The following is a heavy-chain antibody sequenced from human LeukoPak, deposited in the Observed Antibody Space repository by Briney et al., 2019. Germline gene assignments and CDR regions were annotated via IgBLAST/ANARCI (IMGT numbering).Heavy chain of an antibody. D-gene: IGHD2-2*01. CDR2: MNPNSGNT. CDR1: GYTFTSYD. Sequence: ASVKVSCKASGYTFTSYDINWVRQATGQRLEWMGWMNPNSGNTGYAQKFQGRVTITKNTSISTAYMELSSLRSEDTAVYYCARGRGSTLPAAIWRGYYFDYWGQGTLVTVSS. J-gene: IGHJ4*02. V-gene: IGHV1-8*03. CDR3: ARGRGSTLPAAIWRGYYFDY.